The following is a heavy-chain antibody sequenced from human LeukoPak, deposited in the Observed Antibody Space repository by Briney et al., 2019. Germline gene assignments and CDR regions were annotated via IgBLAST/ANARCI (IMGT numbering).Heavy chain of an antibody. Sequence: GGSLRLSCAASGFTFSSYYMSWVHQAPGKGLEWVSAISRSGDSTYYADSVKGRFTISRDNSKSTLYLQVNSLRAEDTAVYYCVKDEPGSSWYNWGQGTLVTVSS. D-gene: IGHD6-13*01. V-gene: IGHV3-23*01. CDR2: ISRSGDST. J-gene: IGHJ4*02. CDR3: VKDEPGSSWYN. CDR1: GFTFSSYY.